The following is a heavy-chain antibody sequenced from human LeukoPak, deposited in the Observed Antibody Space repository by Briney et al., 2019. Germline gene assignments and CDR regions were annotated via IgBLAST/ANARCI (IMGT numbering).Heavy chain of an antibody. Sequence: GASVKVSSKASVYTFTGYYMHWVRPAPGQRLESMVWINPNSGGTNCAQKFQGRVTMTRDTSISTAYMELSRLRSDDTTVYYCARGSTIFGVVYSYYFDYWGQETLVTVSS. CDR1: VYTFTGYY. D-gene: IGHD3-3*01. V-gene: IGHV1-2*02. J-gene: IGHJ4*02. CDR3: ARGSTIFGVVYSYYFDY. CDR2: INPNSGGT.